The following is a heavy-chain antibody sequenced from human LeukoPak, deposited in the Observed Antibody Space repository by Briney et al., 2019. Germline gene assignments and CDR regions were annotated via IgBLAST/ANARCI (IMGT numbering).Heavy chain of an antibody. CDR2: IYYSGST. D-gene: IGHD3-3*01. CDR1: GGSISSYY. Sequence: PSETLSLTCTVSGGSISSYYWSWIRQPPGKGLEWIGYIYYSGSTNYNPSLKSRVTISVDTSKNQFSLKLSSVTAADTAVYYCARGSSGYLFPSWFDPWGQGTLVTVSS. V-gene: IGHV4-59*01. J-gene: IGHJ5*02. CDR3: ARGSSGYLFPSWFDP.